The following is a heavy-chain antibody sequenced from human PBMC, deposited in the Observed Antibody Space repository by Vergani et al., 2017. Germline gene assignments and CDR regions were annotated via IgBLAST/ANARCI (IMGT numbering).Heavy chain of an antibody. D-gene: IGHD3-16*01. Sequence: EVQLLESGGGLVQPGGSLRLSCAASGFTFSSYAMSWVRQAPGKGLEWVSAISGSGGSTYYADSVKGRFTISRDNAKNSLYLQMNSLRAEDTAVYYCARGLGGLWPYFDYWGQGTLVTVSS. CDR2: ISGSGGST. CDR3: ARGLGGLWPYFDY. CDR1: GFTFSSYA. V-gene: IGHV3-23*01. J-gene: IGHJ4*02.